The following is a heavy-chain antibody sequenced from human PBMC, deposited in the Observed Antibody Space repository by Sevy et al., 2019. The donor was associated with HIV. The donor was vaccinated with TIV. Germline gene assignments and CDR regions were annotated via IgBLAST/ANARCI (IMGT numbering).Heavy chain of an antibody. J-gene: IGHJ5*02. Sequence: ASVKVSCKASGGTFSSYAISWVRQAPGQGLEWMGGIIPIFGTANYAQKFQGRVTITADESTSTAYMELSSLRSEETAVYYCARGNHDIVVVPAAIMNKDWFDPWGQGTLVTVSS. CDR3: ARGNHDIVVVPAAIMNKDWFDP. CDR1: GGTFSSYA. CDR2: IIPIFGTA. D-gene: IGHD2-2*02. V-gene: IGHV1-69*13.